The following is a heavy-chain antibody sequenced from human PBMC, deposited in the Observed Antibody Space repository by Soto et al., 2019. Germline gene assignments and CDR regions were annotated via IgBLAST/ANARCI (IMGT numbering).Heavy chain of an antibody. J-gene: IGHJ4*02. CDR3: ARDRWARITVVTPSFDS. D-gene: IGHD2-15*01. V-gene: IGHV3-33*01. Sequence: QVQLVESGGGVVQPGRSLRLSCAASGFTFSTYGMHWVRQAPGKGLEWVAVIWYDGSNKYYADSVKGRFTISRDNSKNTLYLQRNSLRAEDTAVYYCARDRWARITVVTPSFDSWGQGTLVTVSS. CDR1: GFTFSTYG. CDR2: IWYDGSNK.